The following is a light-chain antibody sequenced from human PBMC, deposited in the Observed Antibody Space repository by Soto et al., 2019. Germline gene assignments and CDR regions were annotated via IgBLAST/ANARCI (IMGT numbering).Light chain of an antibody. J-gene: IGLJ2*01. CDR2: DVS. CDR1: STDVGGYIY. V-gene: IGLV2-14*01. CDR3: SSYTSSSANVV. Sequence: HSALTQPASVSGSPGQSITISCTGTSTDVGGYIYVSWYQQRPGKAPQLMIYDVSYRPSGVSDRFSGSKSGNTASLTISGLQAEDEADYYCSSYTSSSANVVFGGGTKLTVL.